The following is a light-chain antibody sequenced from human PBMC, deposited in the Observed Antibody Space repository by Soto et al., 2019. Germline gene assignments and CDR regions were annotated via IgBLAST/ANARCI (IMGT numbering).Light chain of an antibody. J-gene: IGKJ2*01. V-gene: IGKV3-11*01. CDR3: QQRYGWPS. CDR1: QTVNGY. Sequence: ENVLTQSPATLSLSPGERATLSCRASQTVNGYLAWYQHKLGQAPRLLIYDTSNRATGVPARFSGSGSGTDFTLTISSLEPEDFAVYYCQQRYGWPSFGQGTKLEV. CDR2: DTS.